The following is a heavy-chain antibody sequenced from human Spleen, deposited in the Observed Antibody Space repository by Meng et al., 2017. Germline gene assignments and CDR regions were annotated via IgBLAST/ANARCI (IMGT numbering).Heavy chain of an antibody. CDR2: IYYSGST. J-gene: IGHJ5*02. V-gene: IGHV4-61*01. Sequence: QVQLQESGPGQVRSSETLSLTCTVSGGSVSSGSYYWSWIRQPPGKGLEWIGYIYYSGSTNYNPSLKSRVTISVDTSKNQFSLKLSSVTAADTAVYYCVRFSTSPDWFDPWGQGTLVTVSS. CDR3: VRFSTSPDWFDP. D-gene: IGHD2-2*01. CDR1: GGSVSSGSYY.